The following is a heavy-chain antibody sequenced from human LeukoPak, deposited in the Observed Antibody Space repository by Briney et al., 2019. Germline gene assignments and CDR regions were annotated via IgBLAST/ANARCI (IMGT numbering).Heavy chain of an antibody. CDR3: ARGGAGRCPHCYYDYVWGSYRYNWFDP. Sequence: SETLSLTCAVSGYCISSGYYWGWIRQPPGKGLEWIGSIYHSGSAYYNPSLKSRVTISVDTSKNQFSLKLSSVTAADTAVYYCARGGAGRCPHCYYDYVWGSYRYNWFDPWGQGTLVSVPS. CDR2: IYHSGSA. V-gene: IGHV4-38-2*01. CDR1: GYCISSGYY. J-gene: IGHJ5*02. D-gene: IGHD3-16*02.